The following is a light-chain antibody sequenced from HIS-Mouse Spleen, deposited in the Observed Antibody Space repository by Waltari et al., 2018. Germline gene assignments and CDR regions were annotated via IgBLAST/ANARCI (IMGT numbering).Light chain of an antibody. V-gene: IGKV2-28*01. J-gene: IGKJ1*01. CDR1: QSLLHSNGYNY. CDR3: MQALQTWT. Sequence: DSVMTQSPLSLPVTPGDPASISCRSSQSLLHSNGYNYLDWYLQKPGQSPQLLIYLGSNRASGVPDRFSGSGSGTDFTLKISRVEAEDVGVYYCMQALQTWTFGQGTKVEIK. CDR2: LGS.